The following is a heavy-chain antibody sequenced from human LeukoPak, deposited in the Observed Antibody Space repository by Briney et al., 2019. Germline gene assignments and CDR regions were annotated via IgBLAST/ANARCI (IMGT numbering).Heavy chain of an antibody. J-gene: IGHJ4*02. CDR1: GGSISSYY. CDR2: IYYSGST. Sequence: NSSETLSLTCTVSGGSISSYYWSWIRQPPGKRLEWIGHIYYSGSTNYNPSLKSRVTISVDTSKNQFSLKLSSVTAADTAVYYCARDIAYGANSLDYWGQGTLVTVSS. CDR3: ARDIAYGANSLDY. V-gene: IGHV4-59*01. D-gene: IGHD4-23*01.